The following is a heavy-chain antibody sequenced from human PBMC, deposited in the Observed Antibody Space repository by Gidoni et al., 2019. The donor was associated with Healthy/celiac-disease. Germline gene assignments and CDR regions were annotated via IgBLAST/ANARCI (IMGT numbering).Heavy chain of an antibody. CDR3: ARDGLIGITIFGVVIPQHDAFDI. J-gene: IGHJ3*02. D-gene: IGHD3-3*01. CDR1: VYPFTSYG. V-gene: IGHV1-18*01. CDR2: IRAYNGNT. Sequence: QVQLVQSGAEVKKPGASVKVSCQASVYPFTSYGISWVRQAPGQGLGWMGWIRAYNGNTNYAQKLQGRVTMTTDTSTSTAYKELRSLRSDDTAVYYCARDGLIGITIFGVVIPQHDAFDIWGQGTMVTVSS.